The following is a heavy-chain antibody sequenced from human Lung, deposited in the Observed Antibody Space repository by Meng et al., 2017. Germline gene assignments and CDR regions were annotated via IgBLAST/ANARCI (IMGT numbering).Heavy chain of an antibody. V-gene: IGHV4-34*01. CDR3: ARGPTTMAHDFDY. D-gene: IGHD4-11*01. CDR2: INHSGST. J-gene: IGHJ4*02. Sequence: QERVQQWGQGLLRPSETLSLTCVVSGGSFSDYYWSGIRQPPGKGLGWIGEINHSGSTNYNPSLESRATISVDTSQNNLSLKLSSVTAADSAVYYCARGPTTMAHDFDYWGQGTLVTVSS. CDR1: GGSFSDYY.